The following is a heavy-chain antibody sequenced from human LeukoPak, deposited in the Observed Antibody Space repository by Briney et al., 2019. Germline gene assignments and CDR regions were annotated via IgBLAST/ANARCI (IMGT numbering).Heavy chain of an antibody. CDR1: GFTFSSYA. CDR2: ISGSGGST. J-gene: IGHJ4*02. D-gene: IGHD2-15*01. Sequence: PGGSLRLSCAASGFTFSSYAMSWVRQAPGKGLEWVSAISGSGGSTYYADSVKGRFTISRDNSKNTLYLQMDSLRPEDTAVYYCVKGSYCSGGWCYVMGVGFDYWGQGILVTVSS. CDR3: VKGSYCSGGWCYVMGVGFDY. V-gene: IGHV3-23*01.